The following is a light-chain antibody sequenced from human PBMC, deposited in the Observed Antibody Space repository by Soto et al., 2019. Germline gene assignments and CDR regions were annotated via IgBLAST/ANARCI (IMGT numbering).Light chain of an antibody. CDR2: KAS. V-gene: IGKV1-5*03. Sequence: DIQMTQTPSALSASVGDRDTITCRASQGVRSYLAWYQQKPGKAPKLLIYKASILESGVPSRFSGSGSGTEFTLTITSLQPDDFATYYCQQYNTYSVPTFGQGTNLEIK. CDR3: QQYNTYSVPT. J-gene: IGKJ2*01. CDR1: QGVRSY.